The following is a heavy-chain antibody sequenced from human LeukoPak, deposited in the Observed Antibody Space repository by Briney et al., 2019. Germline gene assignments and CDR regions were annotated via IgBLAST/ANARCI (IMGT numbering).Heavy chain of an antibody. J-gene: IGHJ6*02. CDR3: AGVVMDTGMVRYGMDV. CDR1: GGSFSGYY. V-gene: IGHV4-34*01. D-gene: IGHD5-18*01. CDR2: INHSGST. Sequence: SETLSLTCAVYGGSFSGYYWSWIRQPPGKGLEWIGEINHSGSTNYNPSLKSRVTISVDTSKNQFSLKLSSVTAADTAVYYCAGVVMDTGMVRYGMDVWGQGTTVTVSS.